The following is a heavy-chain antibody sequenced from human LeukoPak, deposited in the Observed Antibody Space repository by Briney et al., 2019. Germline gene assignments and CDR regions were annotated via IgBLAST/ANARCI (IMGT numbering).Heavy chain of an antibody. D-gene: IGHD5-12*01. Sequence: SGTLSLTCAVSGGSISSSNWWSWVRQPPGKGLEWIGEIYHSGSTNYNPSLKSRVTITVDKSKNQFSLKLSSVTAADTAVYYCARGRLRKPGGFDYWGQGTLVTVSS. CDR2: IYHSGST. V-gene: IGHV4-4*02. CDR3: ARGRLRKPGGFDY. J-gene: IGHJ4*02. CDR1: GGSISSSNW.